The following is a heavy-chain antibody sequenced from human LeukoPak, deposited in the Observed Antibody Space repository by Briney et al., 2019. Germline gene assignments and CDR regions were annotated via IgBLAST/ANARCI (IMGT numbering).Heavy chain of an antibody. D-gene: IGHD6-6*01. CDR2: ISGSGGST. CDR1: GFTFSSYA. CDR3: AKAVSSIAARSRWHFDY. V-gene: IGHV3-23*01. Sequence: GGSLRLSCAASGFTFSSYAMSWVRQAPGKGLEWVSAISGSGGSTYYADSVKGRFTISRDNSKNTLYLQMNSLRAEDTAVYYCAKAVSSIAARSRWHFDYWGQGTLVTVSS. J-gene: IGHJ4*02.